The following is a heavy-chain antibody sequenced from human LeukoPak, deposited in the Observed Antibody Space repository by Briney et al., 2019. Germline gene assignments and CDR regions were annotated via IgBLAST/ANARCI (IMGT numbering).Heavy chain of an antibody. D-gene: IGHD5-18*01. V-gene: IGHV4-59*01. CDR2: IYYSGST. J-gene: IGHJ4*02. CDR1: GGSISNYY. CDR3: ARVSDTPMILWGDLDY. Sequence: SETLSLTCTVSGGSISNYYWSWIRQPPGKGLEFIGYIYYSGSTNYNPSLKSRVTISVDTSKNQFSLKLTSVTAADTAVYYCARVSDTPMILWGDLDYWGQGTLVTVSS.